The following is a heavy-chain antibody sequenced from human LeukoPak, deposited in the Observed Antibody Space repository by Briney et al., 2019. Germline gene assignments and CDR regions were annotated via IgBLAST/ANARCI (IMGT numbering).Heavy chain of an antibody. J-gene: IGHJ4*02. V-gene: IGHV3-23*01. CDR2: ISGSGGST. CDR1: GFTFSSYG. D-gene: IGHD3-10*01. Sequence: GGTLRLSCAASGFTFSSYGMSWVRQAPGKGLEWVSAISGSGGSTYYADSVKGRFTISRDNSKNTLYPQMNSLRAEDTAVYYCAREGTYYYGSGSLYFDYWGQGTLVTVSS. CDR3: AREGTYYYGSGSLYFDY.